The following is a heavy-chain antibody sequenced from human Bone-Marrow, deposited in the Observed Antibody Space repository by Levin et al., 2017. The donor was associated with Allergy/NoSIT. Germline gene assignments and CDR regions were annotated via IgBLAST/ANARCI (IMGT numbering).Heavy chain of an antibody. Sequence: SQTLSLTCTVSGASISSFYWSWIRQPPGKGLEWIGYIYYSGSTNYSPSLKSRVSMSADMSRNQVYLTMSSVTAADTAVYYCARQAGPAAMNGFDSWGQGTLVTVSS. CDR2: IYYSGST. D-gene: IGHD2-2*01. J-gene: IGHJ5*01. CDR3: ARQAGPAAMNGFDS. CDR1: GASISSFY. V-gene: IGHV4-59*08.